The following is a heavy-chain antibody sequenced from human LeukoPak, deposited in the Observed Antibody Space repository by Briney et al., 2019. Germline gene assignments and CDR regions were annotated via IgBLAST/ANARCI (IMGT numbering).Heavy chain of an antibody. CDR2: ISTSSNTI. Sequence: GGSLRLSCAASGFTSSSYSMNWVRQAPGKGLEWVSYISTSSNTIYYADSVKGRFIISRDNAKNSLYLQMNSLRAEDTAVYCCAREGAVICSGGSCPFDYWGQGTLVTVSS. J-gene: IGHJ4*02. D-gene: IGHD2-15*01. CDR1: GFTSSSYS. CDR3: AREGAVICSGGSCPFDY. V-gene: IGHV3-48*01.